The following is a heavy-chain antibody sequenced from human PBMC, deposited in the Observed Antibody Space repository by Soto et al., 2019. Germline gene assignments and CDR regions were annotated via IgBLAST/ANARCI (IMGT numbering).Heavy chain of an antibody. CDR1: GFSVGDNY. D-gene: IGHD3-16*01. J-gene: IGHJ6*02. V-gene: IGHV3-11*06. Sequence: QVQLVESGGGLVEPGGSLRLSCEASGFSVGDNYMTWIRQAPGKGLEWLSYSSSSGGYTNYADSVKGRFTISRDNAKNSLYLQMDSLRAEDTAVYFCARSSGRRHVFTFDYGLDVWGQGTTVTVSS. CDR3: ARSSGRRHVFTFDYGLDV. CDR2: SSSSGGYT.